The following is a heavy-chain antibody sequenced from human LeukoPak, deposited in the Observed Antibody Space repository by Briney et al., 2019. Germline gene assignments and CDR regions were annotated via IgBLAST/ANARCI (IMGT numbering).Heavy chain of an antibody. V-gene: IGHV4-39*07. CDR2: IYYSGST. CDR3: ATLAAALTLCPGCAFDI. Sequence: PSETLSLTCTVSGGSISSSSYYWGWIRQPPGKGLEWIGSIYYSGSTYYNPSLKSRVTISVDTSKNQFSLKLSSVTAADTAVYYCATLAAALTLCPGCAFDIWGQGTMVTVSS. CDR1: GGSISSSSYY. J-gene: IGHJ3*02. D-gene: IGHD6-13*01.